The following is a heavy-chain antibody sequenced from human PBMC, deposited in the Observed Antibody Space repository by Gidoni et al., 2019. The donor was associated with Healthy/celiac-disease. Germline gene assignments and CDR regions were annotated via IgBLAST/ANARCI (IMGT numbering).Heavy chain of an antibody. CDR2: ISYDGSNK. J-gene: IGHJ4*02. Sequence: QVQLVESGGGVVQPGRSLRLSCAASGFTFSSYAMHWVRQAPGKGLEWVAVISYDGSNKYYADSVKGRFTISRDNSKNTLYLQMNSLRAEDTAVYYCARDLNEQQLDYWGQGTLVTVSS. V-gene: IGHV3-30*04. CDR3: ARDLNEQQLDY. D-gene: IGHD6-13*01. CDR1: GFTFSSYA.